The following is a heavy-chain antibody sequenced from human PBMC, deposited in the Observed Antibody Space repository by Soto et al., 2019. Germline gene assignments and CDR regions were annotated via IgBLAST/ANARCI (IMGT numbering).Heavy chain of an antibody. D-gene: IGHD5-12*01. J-gene: IGHJ5*02. CDR3: ARGLSAYDSENWFDP. V-gene: IGHV4-59*01. CDR1: GGSISSYY. Sequence: TSETLSLTCTVSGGSISSYYWSWIRQPPGKGLEWIGYIYYSGSTNYNPSLKSRVTISVDTSKNQFSLKLSSVTAADTAVYYCARGLSAYDSENWFDPWGQGTLVTVS. CDR2: IYYSGST.